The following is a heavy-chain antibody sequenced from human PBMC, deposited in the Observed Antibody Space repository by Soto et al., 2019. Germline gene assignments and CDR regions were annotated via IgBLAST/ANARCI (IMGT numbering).Heavy chain of an antibody. CDR3: AKGYDSSGYYRNDAFDI. CDR2: ISASSGST. D-gene: IGHD3-22*01. J-gene: IGHJ3*02. CDR1: GFTFGSYA. V-gene: IGHV3-23*01. Sequence: GGSLRLSCAASGFTFGSYAMSWVRQAPGKGLEWVSGISASSGSTYYADSVKGRLTISRDNSKNTVYLQTNSLRVEDTAVYYCAKGYDSSGYYRNDAFDIWGQGTMVTVSS.